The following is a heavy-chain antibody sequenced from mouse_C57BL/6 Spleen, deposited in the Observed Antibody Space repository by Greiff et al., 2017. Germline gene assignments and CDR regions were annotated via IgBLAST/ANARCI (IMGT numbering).Heavy chain of an antibody. Sequence: DVKLVESEGGLVQPGSSMKLSCTASGFTFSDYYMAWVRQVPEKGLEWVANINYDGSSTYYLDSLKSRFIISRDNAKNILYLQMSSLKSEDTATYYCARDGPLYFDYWGQGTTLTVSS. CDR3: ARDGPLYFDY. J-gene: IGHJ2*01. V-gene: IGHV5-16*01. CDR2: INYDGSST. CDR1: GFTFSDYY.